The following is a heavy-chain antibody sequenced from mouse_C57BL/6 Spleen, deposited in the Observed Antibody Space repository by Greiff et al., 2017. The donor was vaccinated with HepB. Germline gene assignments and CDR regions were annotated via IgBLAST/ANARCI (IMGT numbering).Heavy chain of an antibody. Sequence: EVQLQQSGPVLVKPGASVKMSCKASGYTFTDYYMNWVKQSHGKSLEWIGVINPYNGGTSYNQKFKGKATLTVDKSSSTAYMELNSLTSEDSAVYYCARTWDVAGYWGQGTTLTVSS. CDR1: GYTFTDYY. D-gene: IGHD4-1*01. CDR2: INPYNGGT. CDR3: ARTWDVAGY. V-gene: IGHV1-19*01. J-gene: IGHJ2*01.